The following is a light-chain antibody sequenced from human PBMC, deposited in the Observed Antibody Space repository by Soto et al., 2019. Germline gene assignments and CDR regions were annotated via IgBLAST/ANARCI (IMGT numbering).Light chain of an antibody. V-gene: IGKV1-39*01. CDR2: AAS. CDR1: QSISRS. J-gene: IGKJ1*01. Sequence: DIQMTQSPSSLSASVGDRVTITCRTSQSISRSLNWYQQKPGKAPELLIYAASSLQSGVPSRFSGSGSGTDFTLTISSLQPKDSATYYCQQSYSALVAFGQGTKVDIK. CDR3: QQSYSALVA.